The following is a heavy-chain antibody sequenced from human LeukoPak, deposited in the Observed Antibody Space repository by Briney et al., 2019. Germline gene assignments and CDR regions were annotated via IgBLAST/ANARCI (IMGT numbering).Heavy chain of an antibody. Sequence: KPGGSLRLSCAASGFTFSTYSMNRVRQAPGKGLEWVSSISSSSSSIYYADSVKGRFTVSRDNAKNSLYLQMNSLRDEDTAMYYCAGSLRGGGWYMYWGQGTLVTVSS. D-gene: IGHD6-19*01. CDR1: GFTFSTYS. V-gene: IGHV3-21*01. J-gene: IGHJ4*02. CDR2: ISSSSSSI. CDR3: AGSLRGGGWYMY.